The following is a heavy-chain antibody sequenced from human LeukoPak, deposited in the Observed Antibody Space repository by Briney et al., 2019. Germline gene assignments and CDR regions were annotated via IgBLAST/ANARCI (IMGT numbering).Heavy chain of an antibody. CDR2: ISWNSGSI. D-gene: IGHD4-17*01. V-gene: IGHV3-9*01. CDR1: GFTFDDYA. CDR3: AKASLNDYGDYYDY. J-gene: IGHJ4*02. Sequence: GGSLRLSCAASGFTFDDYAMHWVRQAPGKGLEWVSGISWNSGSIGYADPVKGRFTISRDNAKNSPYLQMNSLRAEDTALYYCAKASLNDYGDYYDYWGQGTLVTVSS.